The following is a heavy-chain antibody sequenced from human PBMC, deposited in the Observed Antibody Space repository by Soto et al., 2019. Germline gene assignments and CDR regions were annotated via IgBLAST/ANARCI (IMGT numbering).Heavy chain of an antibody. CDR2: ISSTTNYI. V-gene: IGHV3-21*06. J-gene: IGHJ4*02. CDR3: ARESEDLTSNFDY. CDR1: GFTFTRYS. Sequence: GGSLRLTCAASGFTFTRYSMNWVRQAPGKGLEWVSSISSTTNYIYYGDSMKGRFTISRDNAKNSLYLEMNSLRAEDTAVYYCARESEDLTSNFDYWGQGTLVTVSS.